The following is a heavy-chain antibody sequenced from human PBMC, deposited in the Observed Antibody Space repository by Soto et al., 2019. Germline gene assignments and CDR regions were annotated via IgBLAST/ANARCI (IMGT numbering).Heavy chain of an antibody. J-gene: IGHJ6*02. CDR3: ARVRVGTIYHGLDV. Sequence: QLQLVQSGAEVRKPGASVRVSCKASGYTFTSHAIAWVRRTPGEGLEWMGWLSGDNGGTEYAQKFQGRVTMTSDTSTTTAHMEMRSLRSDDTGVYFCARVRVGTIYHGLDVWGQGTTVIVSS. CDR1: GYTFTSHA. CDR2: LSGDNGGT. D-gene: IGHD2-21*02. V-gene: IGHV1-18*04.